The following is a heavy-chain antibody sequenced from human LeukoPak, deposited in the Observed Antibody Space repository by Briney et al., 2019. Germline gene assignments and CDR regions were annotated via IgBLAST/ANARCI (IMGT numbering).Heavy chain of an antibody. CDR2: INHSGST. J-gene: IGHJ4*02. Sequence: PSETLSLTCAVYGGSFSGYYWSWIRQPPGKGLEWIGEINHSGSTNYNPSLKSRVTISVDTSKNQFSLKLSSVTAADTAVYYCARDRSSSPLDYWGQGTPVTVSS. CDR3: ARDRSSSPLDY. D-gene: IGHD6-6*01. CDR1: GGSFSGYY. V-gene: IGHV4-34*01.